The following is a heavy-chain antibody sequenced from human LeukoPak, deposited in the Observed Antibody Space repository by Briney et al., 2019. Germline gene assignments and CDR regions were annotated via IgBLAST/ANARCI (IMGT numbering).Heavy chain of an antibody. CDR3: ARPPDIGVGYYGMDV. CDR2: IIPIFGTA. D-gene: IGHD2-15*01. J-gene: IGHJ6*02. V-gene: IGHV1-69*13. CDR1: GGTFSSYA. Sequence: SVTVSFKSSGGTFSSYAISWVRQAPGQGLEWMGGIIPIFGTANYAQRFQGRVTITADESTSTAYMELSSLRSEDTAVYYCARPPDIGVGYYGMDVWGQGTTVTVSS.